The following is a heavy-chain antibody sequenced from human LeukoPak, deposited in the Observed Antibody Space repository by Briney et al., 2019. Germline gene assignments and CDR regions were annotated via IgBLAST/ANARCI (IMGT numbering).Heavy chain of an antibody. CDR2: ISRDGGST. J-gene: IGHJ5*02. V-gene: IGHV3-43*02. CDR3: AKDEYYNGSGSLSDP. Sequence: PGGSLTLSCAPSGFTFDDYAMHWVRQAPGKGLEWVSLISRDGGSTYYADSVRGRFTISRENSKNSLYLQMNSLRTEDTALYYRAKDEYYNGSGSLSDPWGQGTLVTVS. CDR1: GFTFDDYA. D-gene: IGHD3-10*01.